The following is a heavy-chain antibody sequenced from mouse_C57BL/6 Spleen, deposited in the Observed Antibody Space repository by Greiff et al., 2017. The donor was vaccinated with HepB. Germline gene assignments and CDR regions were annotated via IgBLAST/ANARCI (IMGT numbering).Heavy chain of an antibody. Sequence: QVQLQQPGPELVKPGASVKLSCKASGYTFTSYWMHWVKQRPGQGLEWIGNINPSNGGTNYNEKFKSKATLTVDKSSSTAYMQLSSLTSEDSAVYYCAKKSYYSNYGYWYFDVWGTGTTVTVSS. D-gene: IGHD2-5*01. V-gene: IGHV1-53*01. J-gene: IGHJ1*03. CDR2: INPSNGGT. CDR1: GYTFTSYW. CDR3: AKKSYYSNYGYWYFDV.